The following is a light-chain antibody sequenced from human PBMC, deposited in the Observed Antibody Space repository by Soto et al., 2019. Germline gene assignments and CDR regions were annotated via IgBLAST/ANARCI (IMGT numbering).Light chain of an antibody. CDR1: QSVSSSY. CDR3: QQYGSSPLT. CDR2: GAS. J-gene: IGKJ4*01. Sequence: EIVLTQSPGTLSLSPVERATLSCSASQSVSSSYLAWYQQKPGQAPRLLIYGASSRATGIPDRFSGSGSGTDFTLTISRLEPEDFAVYYCQQYGSSPLTFGGGTKVDI. V-gene: IGKV3-20*01.